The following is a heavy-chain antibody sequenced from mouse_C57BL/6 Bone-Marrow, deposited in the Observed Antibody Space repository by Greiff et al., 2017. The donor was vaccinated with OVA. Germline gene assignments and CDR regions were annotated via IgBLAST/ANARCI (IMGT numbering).Heavy chain of an antibody. J-gene: IGHJ3*01. D-gene: IGHD2-5*01. CDR3: ARQGAYSREFAY. CDR1: GFTFRDYY. V-gene: IGHV5-12*01. CDR2: ISNGGGST. Sequence: EVQLVESGGGLVQPGGSLKLSCAASGFTFRDYYMYWVRQTPEKRLEWVAYISNGGGSTYYPDTVKGRFTLSRDNAKNTLYLQMCRLKSEDTAMYYCARQGAYSREFAYWGQGTLVTVSA.